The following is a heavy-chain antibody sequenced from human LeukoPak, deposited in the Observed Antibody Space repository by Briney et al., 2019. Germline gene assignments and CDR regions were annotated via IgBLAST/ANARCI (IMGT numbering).Heavy chain of an antibody. D-gene: IGHD6-19*01. CDR1: GFTFSSYA. V-gene: IGHV3-30-3*01. J-gene: IGHJ4*02. Sequence: SGGSLRLSCAASGFTFSSYAVHWVRQAPGQGLEWVAFISYDGSNKYYADSVKGRFTISRDNSKNTLYLQMNSLRAEDTAVYYCARDDALGGGYSSGWLDYWGQGTLVTVSS. CDR2: ISYDGSNK. CDR3: ARDDALGGGYSSGWLDY.